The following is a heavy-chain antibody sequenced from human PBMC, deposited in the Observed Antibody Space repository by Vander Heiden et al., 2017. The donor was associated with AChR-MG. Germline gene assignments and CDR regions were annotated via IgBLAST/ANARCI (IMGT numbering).Heavy chain of an antibody. CDR3: ARALGMTTSSGTNWFDP. CDR1: GFTFSNYA. J-gene: IGHJ5*02. Sequence: QVQLVESGGGVVQPGRSLRLSCAASGFTFSNYAMHWVRQAPGKGLEWVGITWYDGTKKYYADSVKGRFTISRDNSKNTLDLQMDSLRVEDTAVYYCARALGMTTSSGTNWFDPWGQGTLVTVSS. D-gene: IGHD6-19*01. V-gene: IGHV3-33*01. CDR2: TWYDGTKK.